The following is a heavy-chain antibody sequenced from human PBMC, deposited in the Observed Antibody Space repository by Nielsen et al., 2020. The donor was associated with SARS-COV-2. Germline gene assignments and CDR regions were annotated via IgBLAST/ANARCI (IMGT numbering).Heavy chain of an antibody. CDR2: INAGNGNT. J-gene: IGHJ6*03. CDR3: ASSGPYDILTGYYSYYYMDV. V-gene: IGHV1-3*01. CDR1: GYTFTSYA. D-gene: IGHD3-9*01. Sequence: ASVKVSCKASGYTFTSYAMHWVRQAPGQRLEWMGWINAGNGNTKYSQKFQGRVTITRDTSASTAYMELSSLRSEDTAVYYCASSGPYDILTGYYSYYYMDVWGKGTTVTVSS.